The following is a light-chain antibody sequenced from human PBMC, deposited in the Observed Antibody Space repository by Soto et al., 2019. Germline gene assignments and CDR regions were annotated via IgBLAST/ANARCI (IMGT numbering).Light chain of an antibody. Sequence: EIVLTQSPGTLSLSPGERVTLSCRASQSVSRNDLAWFQQKPGQAPGLLIYAASSRATGIPDRFSGSGSGTDFTLTISKLEPEDFAVYYCQQYGSSPFTFGGGTKVEIK. CDR1: QSVSRND. CDR3: QQYGSSPFT. CDR2: AAS. V-gene: IGKV3-20*01. J-gene: IGKJ4*01.